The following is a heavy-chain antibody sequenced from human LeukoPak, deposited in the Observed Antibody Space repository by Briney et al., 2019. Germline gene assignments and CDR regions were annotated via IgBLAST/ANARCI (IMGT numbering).Heavy chain of an antibody. Sequence: PGGSLRLSCAASGFTFSDYYMSWIRQAPGKGLEWVSYISSSGSTIYHADSVKGRFTISRDNAKNSLYLQMNSLRAEDTAVYYCARVSGYYYDSSGYADGYNWFDPWGQGTLVTVSS. CDR1: GFTFSDYY. CDR2: ISSSGSTI. CDR3: ARVSGYYYDSSGYADGYNWFDP. D-gene: IGHD3-22*01. V-gene: IGHV3-11*01. J-gene: IGHJ5*02.